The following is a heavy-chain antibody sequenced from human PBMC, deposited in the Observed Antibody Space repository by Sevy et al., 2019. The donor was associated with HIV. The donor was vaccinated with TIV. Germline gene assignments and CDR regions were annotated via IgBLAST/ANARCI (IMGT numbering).Heavy chain of an antibody. V-gene: IGHV3-30-3*01. Sequence: GGSLRLSCAVSGFSFSHYAFHWVRQAPGKGLEWVSLISYDGTYKYYAESVKGRLTISRDKSKNTLYLQMHSLRGNDTAVYYCARVAVSYCTNDCYHRFDYWGPGALVTVSS. J-gene: IGHJ4*02. CDR3: ARVAVSYCTNDCYHRFDY. CDR2: ISYDGTYK. D-gene: IGHD2-8*01. CDR1: GFSFSHYA.